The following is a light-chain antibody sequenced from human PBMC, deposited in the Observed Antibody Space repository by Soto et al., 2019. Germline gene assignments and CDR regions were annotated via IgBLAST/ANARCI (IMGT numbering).Light chain of an antibody. Sequence: QSVLTQPPSASRTPGQRVTIPCSGSSSDIGSNSVNWYQQLPGAAPRLLIYANDHRPSGVPDRFSASKSGTSASLAISGVRSEDEAFYYCATWSDSQKGWVFGGGTKLTV. CDR1: SSDIGSNS. CDR3: ATWSDSQKGWV. CDR2: AND. V-gene: IGLV1-44*01. J-gene: IGLJ3*02.